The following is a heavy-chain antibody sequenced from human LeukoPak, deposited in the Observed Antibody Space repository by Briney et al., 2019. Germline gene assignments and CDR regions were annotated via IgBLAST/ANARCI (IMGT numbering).Heavy chain of an antibody. CDR1: GFTFSSYS. CDR3: ARDLVEGGYSGSYTVDYFDY. D-gene: IGHD1-26*01. V-gene: IGHV3-48*04. J-gene: IGHJ4*02. Sequence: PGGSLRLSCAASGFTFSSYSMNWVRQAPGKGLEWVSYISSSGSTIYYADSVKGRFTISRDNAKNSLYLQMNSLRAEDTAVYYCARDLVEGGYSGSYTVDYFDYWGQGTLVTVSS. CDR2: ISSSGSTI.